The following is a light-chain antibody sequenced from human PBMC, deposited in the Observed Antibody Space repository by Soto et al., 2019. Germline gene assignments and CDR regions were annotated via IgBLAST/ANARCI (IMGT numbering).Light chain of an antibody. V-gene: IGLV2-14*01. J-gene: IGLJ2*01. CDR3: SSLTTNTTVI. Sequence: QSALTQPASVSGSPGQSITISCSGTSSDVGAYKFVSWFQQHPGKAPKLMIYEASYRPSGVSSRFSGSKSGNTASLTILGLRSEDEADYYCSSLTTNTTVIFGGGTTLTVL. CDR1: SSDVGAYKF. CDR2: EAS.